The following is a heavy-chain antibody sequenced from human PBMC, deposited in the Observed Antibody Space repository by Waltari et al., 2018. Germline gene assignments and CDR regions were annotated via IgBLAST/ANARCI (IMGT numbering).Heavy chain of an antibody. CDR3: ARIASGLTGENYLDY. CDR2: IDPDDSYT. CDR1: GYTFTNYC. D-gene: IGHD7-27*01. Sequence: EVQLPQSGAEVKKPGESLTIACKGSGYTFTNYCSAWVRQVPGKGLEWMGRIDPDDSYTQYGPSFQGHVAISADKSFSSVFLYWISLKASDTAIYYCARIASGLTGENYLDYWGRGTLVTVSS. V-gene: IGHV5-10-1*03. J-gene: IGHJ4*02.